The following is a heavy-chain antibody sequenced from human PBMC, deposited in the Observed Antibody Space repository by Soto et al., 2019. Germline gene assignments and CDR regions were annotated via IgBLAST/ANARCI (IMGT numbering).Heavy chain of an antibody. J-gene: IGHJ1*01. V-gene: IGHV4-59*01. Sequence: PSETLSLTCTVSGDSISSYYLTWIRQPPGKGLEWIGYFYDSGSTSYNSSLKSRVIISADASKTQSSLKLSSVTAADTAVYYCAVTEYSIGLPGWFQYWGQGTPVTVYS. CDR2: FYDSGST. CDR3: AVTEYSIGLPGWFQY. D-gene: IGHD6-19*01. CDR1: GDSISSYY.